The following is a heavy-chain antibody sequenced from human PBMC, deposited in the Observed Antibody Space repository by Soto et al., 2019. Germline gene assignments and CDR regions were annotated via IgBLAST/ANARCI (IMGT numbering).Heavy chain of an antibody. CDR3: ARQSRQWLRTDAFDI. CDR1: GGSISSSSYY. D-gene: IGHD6-19*01. J-gene: IGHJ3*02. V-gene: IGHV4-39*01. Sequence: PSETLSLTCTVSGGSISSSSYYWGWIRQPPGKGLEWIGCIYYSGSTNYNPSLKSRVTISVDTSKNQFSLKLSSVTAADTAVYYCARQSRQWLRTDAFDIWGQGTMVTVSS. CDR2: IYYSGST.